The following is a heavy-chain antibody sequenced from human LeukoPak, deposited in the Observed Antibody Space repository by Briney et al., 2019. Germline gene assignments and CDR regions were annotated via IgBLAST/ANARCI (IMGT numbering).Heavy chain of an antibody. J-gene: IGHJ5*02. CDR1: GGSFSGYY. Sequence: PSETLSLTCAVYGGSFSGYYWSWIRQPPGKGLEWIGEINHSGSTNYNPSLKSRVTISVDTSKNQFSLKLSSVTAADTAVYYCARGRIQLWLLTWGQGTLVTVFS. V-gene: IGHV4-34*01. D-gene: IGHD5-18*01. CDR2: INHSGST. CDR3: ARGRIQLWLLT.